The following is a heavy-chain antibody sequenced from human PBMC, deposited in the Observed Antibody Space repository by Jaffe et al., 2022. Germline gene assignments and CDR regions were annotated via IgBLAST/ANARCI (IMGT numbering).Heavy chain of an antibody. D-gene: IGHD4-17*01. CDR1: GGSISSYY. CDR3: ARDSYGDGAYY. J-gene: IGHJ4*02. V-gene: IGHV4-59*01. CDR2: IYYSGST. Sequence: QVQLQESGPGLVKPSETLSLTCTVSGGSISSYYWSWIRQPPGKGLEWIGYIYYSGSTNYNPSLKSRVTISVDTSKNQFSLKLSSVTAADTAVYYCARDSYGDGAYYWGQGTLVTVSS.